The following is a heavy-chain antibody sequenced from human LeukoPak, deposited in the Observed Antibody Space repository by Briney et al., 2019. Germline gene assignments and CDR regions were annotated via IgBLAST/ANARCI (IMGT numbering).Heavy chain of an antibody. J-gene: IGHJ4*02. D-gene: IGHD1-26*01. V-gene: IGHV7-4-1*02. CDR2: INTSTGNP. Sequence: GASVKVSCKASGYTFTSYAMNWVRQAPGQGLEWMGWINTSTGNPTYAQGFTGRFVFSLDTSVSTTYLQISSLKAEDTAVYYCASGPSYSGSNEYFDSWGQGTLVTVSS. CDR3: ASGPSYSGSNEYFDS. CDR1: GYTFTSYA.